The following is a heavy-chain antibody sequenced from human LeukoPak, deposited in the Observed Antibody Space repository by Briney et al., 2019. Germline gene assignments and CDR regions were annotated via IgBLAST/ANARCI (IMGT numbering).Heavy chain of an antibody. CDR1: GFTFSSYS. CDR3: ARSPGASDGDFDY. D-gene: IGHD4-17*01. V-gene: IGHV3-48*04. Sequence: GGSLRLSCAASGFTFSSYSMNWVRQAPGKGLKWVSYISSSSSTIYYADSVKGRFTISRDNAKNSLYLQMNSLRAEDTAVYYCARSPGASDGDFDYWGQGTLVTVSS. J-gene: IGHJ4*02. CDR2: ISSSSSTI.